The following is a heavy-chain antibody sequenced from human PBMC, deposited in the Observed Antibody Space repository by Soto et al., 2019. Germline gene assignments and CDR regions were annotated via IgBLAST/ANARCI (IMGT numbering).Heavy chain of an antibody. CDR1: GYTVASYG. Sequence: GASVKVSCKASGYTVASYGISWVRQAPGQGLEWMGWISAYNGNTNYAQKLQGRVTMTTDTSTSTAYMELRSLRSDDTAVYYCAREGSSSSWYPNYYYGLAVWGQGTTVTVSS. CDR2: ISAYNGNT. D-gene: IGHD6-13*01. J-gene: IGHJ6*02. CDR3: AREGSSSSWYPNYYYGLAV. V-gene: IGHV1-18*01.